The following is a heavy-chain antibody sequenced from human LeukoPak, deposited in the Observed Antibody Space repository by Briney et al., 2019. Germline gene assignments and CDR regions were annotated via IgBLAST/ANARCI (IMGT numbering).Heavy chain of an antibody. Sequence: GGSLRLSCAASGFTFSSYGMHWVRQAPGRGLEWVAVIWYDGSNKYYADSVKGRFTISRDNSKNTLYLQMNSLRAEDTAVYYCARDYLDWYFDLWGRGTLVTVSS. CDR3: ARDYLDWYFDL. CDR1: GFTFSSYG. J-gene: IGHJ2*01. CDR2: IWYDGSNK. V-gene: IGHV3-33*01.